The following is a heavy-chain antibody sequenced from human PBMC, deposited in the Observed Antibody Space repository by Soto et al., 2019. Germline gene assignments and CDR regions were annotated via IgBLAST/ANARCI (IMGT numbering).Heavy chain of an antibody. D-gene: IGHD3-22*01. CDR2: IYSGGST. CDR3: ASQGSFTVIDWYFDL. Sequence: EVQLVESGGGLIQPGGSLRLSCAASGFTVSSNYMSWVRQAPGKGLEWVSVIYSGGSTYYADSVKGRFTISRDNSKNTLYLQMNSLRAEDTSVYYCASQGSFTVIDWYFDLWGRGTLFTVSS. J-gene: IGHJ2*01. CDR1: GFTVSSNY. V-gene: IGHV3-53*01.